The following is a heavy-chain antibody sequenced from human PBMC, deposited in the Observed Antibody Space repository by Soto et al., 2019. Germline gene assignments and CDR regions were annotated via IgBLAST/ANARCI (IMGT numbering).Heavy chain of an antibody. V-gene: IGHV5-51*01. CDR1: GYSFTSYW. D-gene: IGHD1-1*01. CDR3: ARLGHNRDYYMDV. Sequence: PGESLKISCKGSGYSFTSYWIGWVRQMPGKGLEWMGIICPGDSDTRYSPSFQGQVTISADKSISTAYLQWSSLKASDTAMYYCARLGHNRDYYMDVWGKGTTVTVSS. CDR2: ICPGDSDT. J-gene: IGHJ6*03.